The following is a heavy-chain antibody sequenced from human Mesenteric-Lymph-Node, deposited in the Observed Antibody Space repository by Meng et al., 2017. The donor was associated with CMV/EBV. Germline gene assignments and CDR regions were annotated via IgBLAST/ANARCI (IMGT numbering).Heavy chain of an antibody. CDR2: ISPILGIA. CDR3: ARAPVGDFWSGYPEYYFDY. J-gene: IGHJ4*02. D-gene: IGHD3-3*01. V-gene: IGHV1-69*10. Sequence: SVKVSCKASGGTFSSYAISWVRQAPGQGLEWMGGISPILGIANYAQKFQGRVTITADKSTSTAYMELSSLRSEDTAVYYCARAPVGDFWSGYPEYYFDYWGQGTLVTVSS. CDR1: GGTFSSYA.